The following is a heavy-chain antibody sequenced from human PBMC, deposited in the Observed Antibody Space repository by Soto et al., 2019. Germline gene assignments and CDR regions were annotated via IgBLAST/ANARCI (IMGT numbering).Heavy chain of an antibody. J-gene: IGHJ6*02. D-gene: IGHD3-22*01. CDR2: IIPIFGTA. CDR1: GGTFSSYA. V-gene: IGHV1-69*01. CDR3: ARDKRGDYYDSSGYYRAYNYYGMDV. Sequence: QVQLVQSGAEVKKPGSSVKVSCKASGGTFSSYAISWVRQAPGQGLEWMGGIIPIFGTANYAQKFQGRVTINADESTSTAYMELSSLRSEDTAVYYCARDKRGDYYDSSGYYRAYNYYGMDVWGQGTTVTVSS.